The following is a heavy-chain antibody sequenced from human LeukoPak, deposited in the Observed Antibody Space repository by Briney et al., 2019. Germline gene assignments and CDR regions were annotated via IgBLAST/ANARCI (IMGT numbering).Heavy chain of an antibody. V-gene: IGHV1-2*02. CDR2: INPNSGGT. J-gene: IGHJ4*02. CDR3: ARVSHDYSNTQDIDY. D-gene: IGHD4-11*01. CDR1: GYTFTGYY. Sequence: GASVKVSCKASGYTFTGYYMHWVRQAPGQGLEWMGWINPNSGGTNYAQKFQGRVTMTRDTSISTAYMELSRLRSDDTAVYYCARVSHDYSNTQDIDYWGQGTLVTVSS.